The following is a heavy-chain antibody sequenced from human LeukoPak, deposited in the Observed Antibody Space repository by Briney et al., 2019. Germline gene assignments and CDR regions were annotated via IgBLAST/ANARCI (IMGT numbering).Heavy chain of an antibody. CDR3: ARHKPITATTSPDFDY. CDR2: INHSGST. CDR1: GGSFSGYY. V-gene: IGHV4-34*01. J-gene: IGHJ4*02. Sequence: KPSETLSLTCAVYGGSFSGYYWSWIRQPPGKGLEWIGEINHSGSTNYNPSLKSRVTISVDTSKNQFSLKLSSVTAADTAVYYCARHKPITATTSPDFDYWGQGTLVTVSS. D-gene: IGHD1-20*01.